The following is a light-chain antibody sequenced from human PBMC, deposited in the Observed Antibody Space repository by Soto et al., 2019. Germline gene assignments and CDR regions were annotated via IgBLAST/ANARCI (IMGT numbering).Light chain of an antibody. CDR2: EVS. V-gene: IGLV2-14*01. J-gene: IGLJ1*01. CDR1: STDFGAYNY. CDR3: CSYEGSSTPYV. Sequence: QSALTQPASVSGSPGQSITISCTGTSTDFGAYNYVSWYQLHPGNAPKLMIYEVSNRPSGISNRFSASKSGNTASLTISGLQAEDEADYYCCSYEGSSTPYVFGPGTKVTGL.